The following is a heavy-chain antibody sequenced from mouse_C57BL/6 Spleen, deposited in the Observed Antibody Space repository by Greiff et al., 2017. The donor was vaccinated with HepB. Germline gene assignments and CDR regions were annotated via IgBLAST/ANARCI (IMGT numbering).Heavy chain of an antibody. CDR3: AREGYYYGSSYAMDY. Sequence: VQLQQSGPELVKPGASVKLSCKASGYTFTSYDINWVKQRPGQGLEWIGWIYHRDGSTKYNEKFKGKATLTVDTSSSTAYMELHSLTSEDSAVYFCAREGYYYGSSYAMDYWGQGTSVTVSS. CDR1: GYTFTSYD. J-gene: IGHJ4*01. CDR2: IYHRDGST. D-gene: IGHD1-1*01. V-gene: IGHV1-85*01.